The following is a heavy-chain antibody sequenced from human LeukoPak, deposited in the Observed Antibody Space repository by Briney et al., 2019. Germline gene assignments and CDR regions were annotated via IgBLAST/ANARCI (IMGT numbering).Heavy chain of an antibody. J-gene: IGHJ4*02. D-gene: IGHD4-17*01. CDR2: ISYDGSNK. CDR3: ARERDNTVTYYFDY. V-gene: IGHV3-30*04. CDR1: GFTFSSYA. Sequence: GGSLRLSCAASGFTFSSYAMHWVRQAPGKGLEWVAVISYDGSNKYYADSVKGRFTISRDNSKNTLYLQMNSLRAEGTAVYYCARERDNTVTYYFDYWGQGTLVTVSS.